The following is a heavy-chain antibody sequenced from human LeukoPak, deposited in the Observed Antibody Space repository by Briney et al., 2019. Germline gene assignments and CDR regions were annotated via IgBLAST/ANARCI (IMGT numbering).Heavy chain of an antibody. CDR1: GGSISSGGYY. Sequence: TLSLTCTVSGGSISSGGYYWSWIRQHPGKGLEWIGYIYYSGSTYYNPSLKSRVTISVDTSKNQFSLKLSSVTAADTAVYYCARDPRNYYDSSGRPLWGQGTLVTVSS. D-gene: IGHD3-22*01. V-gene: IGHV4-31*03. CDR2: IYYSGST. J-gene: IGHJ4*02. CDR3: ARDPRNYYDSSGRPL.